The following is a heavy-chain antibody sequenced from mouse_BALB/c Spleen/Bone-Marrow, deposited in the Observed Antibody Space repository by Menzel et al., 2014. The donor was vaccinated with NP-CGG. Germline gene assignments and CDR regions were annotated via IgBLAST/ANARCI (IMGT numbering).Heavy chain of an antibody. CDR1: GFTFNTNA. J-gene: IGHJ2*01. CDR2: IRSKSNNYAT. Sequence: EVQGVEFGGGLVQPKGSLKLSCAASGFTFNTNAMNWVRQAPGKGLEWVARIRSKSNNYATYYADSVKGRFTISRDNSQSMLYLKKNNLKTEDTAIYCSVRGGLTFDYWGQGTTLTVSS. D-gene: IGHD4-1*01. CDR3: VRGGLTFDY. V-gene: IGHV10S3*01.